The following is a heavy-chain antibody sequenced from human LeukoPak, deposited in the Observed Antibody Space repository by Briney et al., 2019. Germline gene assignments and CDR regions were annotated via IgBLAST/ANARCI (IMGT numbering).Heavy chain of an antibody. V-gene: IGHV4-34*01. CDR3: ARGLSVVTAIYPQGIFDY. Sequence: SETLSLTCTVSIYSISDGYYWSWIRQPPGKGLEWIGKINHSGSTNYNPSLKSRVTISVDTSKNQFSLKLSSVTAADTAVYYCARGLSVVTAIYPQGIFDYWGQGTLSPSPQ. J-gene: IGHJ4*02. CDR2: INHSGST. D-gene: IGHD2-21*02. CDR1: IYSISDGYY.